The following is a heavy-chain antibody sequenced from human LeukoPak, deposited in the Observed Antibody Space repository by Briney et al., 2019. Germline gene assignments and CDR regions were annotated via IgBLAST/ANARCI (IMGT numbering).Heavy chain of an antibody. Sequence: PSETLSLTCTVSGGSMSFYYWSWIRQPAGKGLEWIGRINTSGNTNYNPSLKSRVTMSVDTSKNQFSLKLSSVTAADTAVYYCARLWSGSSELWGQGTLVTVSS. CDR1: GGSMSFYY. J-gene: IGHJ4*02. CDR3: ARLWSGSSEL. V-gene: IGHV4-4*07. D-gene: IGHD3/OR15-3a*01. CDR2: INTSGNT.